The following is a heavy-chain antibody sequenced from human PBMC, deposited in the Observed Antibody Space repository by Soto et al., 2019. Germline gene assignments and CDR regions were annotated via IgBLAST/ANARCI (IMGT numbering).Heavy chain of an antibody. V-gene: IGHV3-23*01. Sequence: EVQLLESGGALVQPGGSLRLSCVVSGFTFSAYAMSWVRQAPGKGLEWVSAVTGSGDDTYHADSVKGRFTISRDNSRDTRYLQMNSLRAEDTAIYYCVKGSTTSRPYYFDYWGQGTLVTVSS. J-gene: IGHJ4*02. CDR2: VTGSGDDT. CDR1: GFTFSAYA. CDR3: VKGSTTSRPYYFDY. D-gene: IGHD1-1*01.